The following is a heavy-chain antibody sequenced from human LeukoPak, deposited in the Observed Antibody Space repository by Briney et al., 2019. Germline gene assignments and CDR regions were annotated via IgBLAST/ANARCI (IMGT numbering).Heavy chain of an antibody. CDR2: ITNDGSST. CDR1: GLTFSSHW. J-gene: IGHJ4*02. V-gene: IGHV3-74*01. D-gene: IGHD3-10*01. Sequence: GGSLRLSCAASGLTFSSHWMHWVRQAPGKGLVWVSRITNDGSSTTYADSVKGRFTISRDNSKNTLYLQMNSLRAEDTAVYYCACRPSDIRYYGVFDFWGQGSLVTVSS. CDR3: ACRPSDIRYYGVFDF.